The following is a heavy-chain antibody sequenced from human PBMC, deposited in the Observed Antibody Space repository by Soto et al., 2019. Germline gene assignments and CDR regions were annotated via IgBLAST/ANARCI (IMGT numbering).Heavy chain of an antibody. J-gene: IGHJ4*02. Sequence: QVQLVQSGAEVKKPGASVKVSCKASGYTFTNYDITWVRQAPGQGLEWMGWISTYNGNTNYAQKVQGRVTMTTDTSTSTADMELTSLRSDDAAVYYCARRGGCSGGACYSVDYWGQGTLVTVSS. V-gene: IGHV1-18*01. D-gene: IGHD2-15*01. CDR3: ARRGGCSGGACYSVDY. CDR2: ISTYNGNT. CDR1: GYTFTNYD.